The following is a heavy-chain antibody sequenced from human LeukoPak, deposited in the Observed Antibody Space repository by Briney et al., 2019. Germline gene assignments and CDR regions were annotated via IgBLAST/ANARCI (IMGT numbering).Heavy chain of an antibody. Sequence: SETLSLTCAVYGGSFSVYYWSWIRQPPGKGLEWIGEINHSGNTNYNPSLKSRVTISVDTSKNQFSLKLSSVTAADTAVYYCARGGFYCGGDCYVDYWGQGTLVTVSS. V-gene: IGHV4-34*01. J-gene: IGHJ4*02. CDR3: ARGGFYCGGDCYVDY. CDR1: GGSFSVYY. CDR2: INHSGNT. D-gene: IGHD2-21*02.